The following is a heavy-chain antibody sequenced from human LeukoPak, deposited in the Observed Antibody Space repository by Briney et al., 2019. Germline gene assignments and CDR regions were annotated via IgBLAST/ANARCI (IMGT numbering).Heavy chain of an antibody. CDR3: ASGYRFGN. V-gene: IGHV1-2*02. CDR1: EYTFTGYY. Sequence: GASVKVSRKASEYTFTGYYMHWVRQAPGQGLEWMGWINPNSGATDYAQNFQGRVTLTRDTSISTAYMELSRLRSDDTAVYYCASGYRFGNWGQGTLVTVSS. CDR2: INPNSGAT. D-gene: IGHD5-18*01. J-gene: IGHJ4*02.